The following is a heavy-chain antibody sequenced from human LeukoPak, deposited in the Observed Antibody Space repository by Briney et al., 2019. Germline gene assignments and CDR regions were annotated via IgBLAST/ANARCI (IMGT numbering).Heavy chain of an antibody. CDR1: GYSISSGYY. D-gene: IGHD3-9*01. Sequence: SETLSLTCTVSGYSISSGYYWGWIRQPPGKGLEWIGNLYYRGSTSYNPSLKSRVTILVDTSKNQFSLKLSSVTAADTAVYYCATSSTGYYLFFFDYWGQGTLVTVSS. CDR3: ATSSTGYYLFFFDY. V-gene: IGHV4-38-2*02. J-gene: IGHJ4*02. CDR2: LYYRGST.